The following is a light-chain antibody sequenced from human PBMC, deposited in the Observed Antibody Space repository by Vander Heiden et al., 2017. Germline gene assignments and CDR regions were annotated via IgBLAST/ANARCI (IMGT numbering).Light chain of an antibody. CDR2: GAS. J-gene: IGKJ1*01. CDR1: QSVSSN. Sequence: EIVMTHSPATLPLSPGESATLSCRASQSVSSNLSWYQQKPGQAPRLLIYGASTRATGIPARFSGSGSGTEFTLTISSLQSEDFAVYYCQQYNNWLWTFGQGTKVEIK. CDR3: QQYNNWLWT. V-gene: IGKV3-15*01.